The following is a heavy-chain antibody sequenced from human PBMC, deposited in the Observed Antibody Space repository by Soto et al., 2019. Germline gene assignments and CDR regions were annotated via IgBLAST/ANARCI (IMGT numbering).Heavy chain of an antibody. CDR1: GGSISNSKW. CDR3: ARLDRDYYYHGMDV. V-gene: IGHV4-4*02. J-gene: IGHJ6*02. Sequence: QIQLQESGPGLVKPSGNLSLTCAVSGGSISNSKWWTWVRQVPGKGLEWIGKIDQNGITNYNPSLKSRVTISKDESKKQLSLKLASVTAADTAVYYCARLDRDYYYHGMDVWGQGTTVTVSS. CDR2: IDQNGIT. D-gene: IGHD1-1*01.